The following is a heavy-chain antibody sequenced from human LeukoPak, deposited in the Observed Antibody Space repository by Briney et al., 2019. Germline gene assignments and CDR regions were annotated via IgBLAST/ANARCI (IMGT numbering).Heavy chain of an antibody. V-gene: IGHV1-58*02. CDR1: GFTFTSSA. Sequence: GASVNVSCKASGFTFTSSAMQWVRQARGQRLEWIGWIVVGSGNTNYAQKFQERVTITRDMSTSTAYMELSSLRSEDTAVYYCAAATEYCGGDCWWPPDAFDIWGQGTMVTVSS. CDR3: AAATEYCGGDCWWPPDAFDI. D-gene: IGHD2-21*02. CDR2: IVVGSGNT. J-gene: IGHJ3*02.